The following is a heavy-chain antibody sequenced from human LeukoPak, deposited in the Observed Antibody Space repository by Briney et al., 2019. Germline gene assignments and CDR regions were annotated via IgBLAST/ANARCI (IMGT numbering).Heavy chain of an antibody. CDR1: GFTFSSYW. V-gene: IGHV3-74*01. CDR3: ARDLAWGAFDY. CDR2: INNDGSST. J-gene: IGHJ4*02. D-gene: IGHD7-27*01. Sequence: PGGSLRLSCAASGFTFSSYWMHWVRQSPGKGLVWVSRINNDGSSTTYADSVKGRFTISRDNGKNSLYLHMNSLRVEDTAVYYCARDLAWGAFDYWGQGTLVTVSS.